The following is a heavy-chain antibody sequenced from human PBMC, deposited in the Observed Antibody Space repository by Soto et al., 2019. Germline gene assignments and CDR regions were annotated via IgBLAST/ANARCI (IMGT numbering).Heavy chain of an antibody. CDR3: ARXHPRYCGGPNCYFGLDV. Sequence: GHSLKISCKGSGYSFDTWWIGWVRQMPGEGLEWMGIIYPRDSDTRYSPSFQGQVSMSVDKSINTAYLHWSTLKASDTAMYYCARXHPRYCGGPNCYFGLDVWGQGTPVTVSS. D-gene: IGHD2-21*01. CDR2: IYPRDSDT. J-gene: IGHJ6*02. CDR1: GYSFDTWW. V-gene: IGHV5-51*01.